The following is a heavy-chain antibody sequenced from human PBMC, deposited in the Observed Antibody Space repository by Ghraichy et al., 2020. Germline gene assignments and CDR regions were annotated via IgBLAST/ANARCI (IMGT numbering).Heavy chain of an antibody. CDR1: GFTFSNSC. V-gene: IGHV3-33*01. J-gene: IGHJ6*03. D-gene: IGHD2-15*01. Sequence: GGSLRLSCVASGFTFSNSCMHWVRQAPGKGLEWVAVIWKDGSDKYYADSVKGRFTISRDNSKNMVFLQMNTLRAEDTAVYFCVRGWGGYCRDEYCYSYHYYGLRVWGRLTPLTVAS. CDR3: VRGWGGYCRDEYCYSYHYYGLRV. CDR2: IWKDGSDK.